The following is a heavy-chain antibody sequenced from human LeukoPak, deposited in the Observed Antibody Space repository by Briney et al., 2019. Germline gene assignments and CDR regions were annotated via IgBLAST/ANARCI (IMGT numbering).Heavy chain of an antibody. J-gene: IGHJ4*02. CDR2: IDPSGTAL. CDR3: ARAAYNWN. V-gene: IGHV3-11*01. CDR1: GFTFRDYV. D-gene: IGHD1-20*01. Sequence: NTGGSLRFSCAASGFTFRDYVMSWVRQAPGKGLEWVSYIDPSGTALFYADSVKGRSTISRDNGKNSLYLQLRSLRADDTAVYYCARAAYNWNWGQGTMVTVSS.